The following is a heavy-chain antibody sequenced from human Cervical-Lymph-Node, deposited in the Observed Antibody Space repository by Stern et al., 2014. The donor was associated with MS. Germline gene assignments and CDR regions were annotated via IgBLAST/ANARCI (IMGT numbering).Heavy chain of an antibody. J-gene: IGHJ1*01. V-gene: IGHV3-33*01. CDR3: AREGGNTAEYFQH. CDR2: IYYDGSNR. Sequence: VQLVESGGGVVQPGRSLRLSCAAAGFTFSSSGMHWVRQAPGKGLGWLGLIYYDGSNRYYADSVKGRFTISRDNSKNTLYLQMNSLRAEDTAVYYCAREGGNTAEYFQHWGQGTLVTVSS. CDR1: GFTFSSSG. D-gene: IGHD4-23*01.